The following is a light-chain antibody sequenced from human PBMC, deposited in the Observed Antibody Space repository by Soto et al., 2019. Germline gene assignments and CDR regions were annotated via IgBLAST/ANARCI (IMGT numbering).Light chain of an antibody. CDR3: QQYDNLPLG. CDR1: QDISNY. J-gene: IGKJ3*01. Sequence: DIQMTQSPSSLSASVGDRVTITCQASQDISNYLNWYQQKPGKAPKLLIYDASNLETGVPSRFSGSGSGTDFTFTISSLQPEHIATYYCQQYDNLPLGFGPGTKVDIK. CDR2: DAS. V-gene: IGKV1-33*01.